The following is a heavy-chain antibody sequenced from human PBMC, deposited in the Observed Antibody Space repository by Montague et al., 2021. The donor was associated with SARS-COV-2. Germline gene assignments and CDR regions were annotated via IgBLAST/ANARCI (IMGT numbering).Heavy chain of an antibody. CDR1: GGSFSPYH. CDR2: IFYDGST. V-gene: IGHV4-59*01. D-gene: IGHD2-21*01. J-gene: IGHJ6*02. Sequence: SETLSLTCAVPGGSFSPYHWYWIRQPPGKGLEWIGYIFYDGSTKYNPSLESRLTISLDSSRNQLSLKLTSVTAADTAVYYCARGSRVIAPTLLSGMDVWGQGTTVTVSS. CDR3: ARGSRVIAPTLLSGMDV.